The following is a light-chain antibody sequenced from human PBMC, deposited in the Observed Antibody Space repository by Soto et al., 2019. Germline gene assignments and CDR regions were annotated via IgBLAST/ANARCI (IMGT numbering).Light chain of an antibody. V-gene: IGLV1-44*01. J-gene: IGLJ1*01. Sequence: QSVLTQPPSASGTPGQTVTISCSGSTSNIGSNTVKWYQQLPGTAPRLLFYNDHQRPSGVPDRFSGSKSGTSASLAISGLQSEDEGYYYCSSYAGSNIYVFGTGTKLTVL. CDR2: NDH. CDR1: TSNIGSNT. CDR3: SSYAGSNIYV.